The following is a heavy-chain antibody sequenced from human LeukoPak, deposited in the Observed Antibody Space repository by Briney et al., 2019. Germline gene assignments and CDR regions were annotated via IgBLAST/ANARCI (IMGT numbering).Heavy chain of an antibody. Sequence: GSLRLSCAVSGFSFSNFWMSWVRQAPGKGLEWVSAISGSGGSTYYADSVKGRFTISRDNSKNTLYLQMNSLRAEDTAVYYCAKKVAAAGSFDYWGQGTLVTVSS. D-gene: IGHD6-13*01. CDR2: ISGSGGST. CDR3: AKKVAAAGSFDY. V-gene: IGHV3-23*01. J-gene: IGHJ4*02. CDR1: GFSFSNFW.